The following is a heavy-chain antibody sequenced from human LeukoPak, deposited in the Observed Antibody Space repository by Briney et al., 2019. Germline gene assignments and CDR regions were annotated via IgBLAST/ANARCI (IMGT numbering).Heavy chain of an antibody. CDR3: TRDRSALDT. Sequence: IPSETLSLTCTVSGASISSYFWTWLRQSPGKGLEWLGYISNIGSTNYNPSLKSRVTISGNTSKNQFSLKLSSVTAADTAVYYCTRDRSALDTWGQGTMVTVSS. J-gene: IGHJ3*02. CDR2: ISNIGST. CDR1: GASISSYF. V-gene: IGHV4-59*01.